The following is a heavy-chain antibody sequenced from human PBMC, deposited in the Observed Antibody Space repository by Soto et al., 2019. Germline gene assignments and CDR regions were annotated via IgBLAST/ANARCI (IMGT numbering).Heavy chain of an antibody. D-gene: IGHD3-3*01. CDR3: ARRVTIFGVDTTWIHLRRGSYYYMDV. CDR1: APSHCRYY. J-gene: IGHJ6*03. V-gene: IGHV4-59*08. Sequence: DAVSLTSTLSAPSHCRYYWSWIRQPPEEGLEWIRYIYHSGSTNYNPSLKSRVTISVDTSKNQFSLKLSSVTAADTAVYYCARRVTIFGVDTTWIHLRRGSYYYMDVWGKGTTVTVSS. CDR2: IYHSGST.